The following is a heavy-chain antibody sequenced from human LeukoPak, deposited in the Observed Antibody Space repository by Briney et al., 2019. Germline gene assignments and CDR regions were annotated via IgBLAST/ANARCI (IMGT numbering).Heavy chain of an antibody. Sequence: PSETLSLTCTVPGGSISSYYWSWIRQPPGKGLEWIGYIYYSGSTNYNPSLKSRVTISVDTSKNQFSLKLSSVTAADTAVYYCARDSGPYGMDVWGKGTTVTVSS. D-gene: IGHD5-12*01. CDR2: IYYSGST. J-gene: IGHJ6*04. V-gene: IGHV4-59*01. CDR3: ARDSGPYGMDV. CDR1: GGSISSYY.